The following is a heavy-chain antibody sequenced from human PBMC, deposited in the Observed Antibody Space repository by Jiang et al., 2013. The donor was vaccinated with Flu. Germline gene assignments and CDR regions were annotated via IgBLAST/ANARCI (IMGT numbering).Heavy chain of an antibody. CDR1: GFTFSSYG. CDR3: AKDAPTWGVVPAAEYYFDY. Sequence: GGGVVQPGGSLRLSCAASGFTFSSYGMHWVRQAPGKGLEWVAFIRYDGSNKYYADSVKGRFTISRDNSKNTLYLQMNSLRAEDTAVYYCAKDAPTWGVVPAAEYYFDYWGQGTLVTVSS. V-gene: IGHV3-30*02. D-gene: IGHD2-2*01. J-gene: IGHJ4*02. CDR2: IRYDGSNK.